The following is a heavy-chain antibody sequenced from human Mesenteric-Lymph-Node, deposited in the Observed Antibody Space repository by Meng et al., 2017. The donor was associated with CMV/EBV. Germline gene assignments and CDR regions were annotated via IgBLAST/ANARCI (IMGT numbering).Heavy chain of an antibody. CDR1: GGSVSSGSYY. CDR3: ARGGYDSGWYDY. Sequence: SETLSLTCTVSGGSVSSGSYYWSWIRQPPGKGLEWIGYIYYSGSTNYNPSLKSRVTISVDTSKNQFSLKLSSVTAADTAVYYCARGGYDSGWYDYWGQGTLVTVSS. D-gene: IGHD6-19*01. CDR2: IYYSGST. J-gene: IGHJ4*02. V-gene: IGHV4-61*01.